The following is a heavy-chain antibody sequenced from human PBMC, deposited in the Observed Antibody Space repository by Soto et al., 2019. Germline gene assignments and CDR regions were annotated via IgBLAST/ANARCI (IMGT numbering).Heavy chain of an antibody. CDR3: AREGSGNLTLEY. J-gene: IGHJ4*02. D-gene: IGHD1-26*01. Sequence: QVQLVQSGAEVKKPGASVKVSCKASGYTFTSDGISWVRQARGQGLEWVGWISAYNGDTNYVQKLQGRVTMTTDTSTSTAYMELRSLSSDDTAVSYCAREGSGNLTLEYWGQGTLVTVSS. CDR2: ISAYNGDT. V-gene: IGHV1-18*01. CDR1: GYTFTSDG.